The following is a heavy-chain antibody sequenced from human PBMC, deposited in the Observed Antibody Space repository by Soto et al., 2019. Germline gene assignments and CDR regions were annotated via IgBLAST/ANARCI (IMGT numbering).Heavy chain of an antibody. Sequence: GGSLRLSCAASGFTFSSYAMSWVRQAPGKGLEWVSAISGRGGSTYYADFVKGRFTISRDNSNNSLYLQMNSLRAEDTAVYYCAKDSIPPHYEFWSGYYDYWGQGTLVTVSS. D-gene: IGHD3-3*01. CDR3: AKDSIPPHYEFWSGYYDY. CDR2: ISGRGGST. J-gene: IGHJ4*02. CDR1: GFTFSSYA. V-gene: IGHV3-23*01.